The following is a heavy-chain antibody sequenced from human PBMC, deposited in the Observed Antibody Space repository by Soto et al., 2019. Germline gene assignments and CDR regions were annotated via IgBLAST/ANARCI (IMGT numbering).Heavy chain of an antibody. D-gene: IGHD6-19*01. V-gene: IGHV3-23*01. CDR1: GFSFSSYA. CDR2: ISGSGGSI. CDR3: ATGGGVAGPYYFDY. J-gene: IGHJ4*02. Sequence: EVQLLESGGGLVQPGGSLRLSCAASGFSFSSYAMSWVRQAPGKGLEWVSTISGSGGSIYYADSAKGRFTISRDNSKNTLYVQMNSLRAEDTAVYSCATGGGVAGPYYFDYWGQGTLVTVSS.